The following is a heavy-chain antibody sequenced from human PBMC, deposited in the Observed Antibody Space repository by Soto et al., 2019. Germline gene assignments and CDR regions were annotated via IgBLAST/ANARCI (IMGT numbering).Heavy chain of an antibody. CDR1: GGSVTSGNYY. CDR2: IYYSGST. CDR3: ARGPVVTPFVDL. Sequence: SETLSLTCTVSGGSVTSGNYYWSWIRQPPGKGLEWIGHIYYSGSTNYNPSLKSRVTISVDASKNQFSLKLSSVTAADTAIYYCARGPVVTPFVDLWGLGTPVTVSS. D-gene: IGHD2-21*02. V-gene: IGHV4-61*01. J-gene: IGHJ5*02.